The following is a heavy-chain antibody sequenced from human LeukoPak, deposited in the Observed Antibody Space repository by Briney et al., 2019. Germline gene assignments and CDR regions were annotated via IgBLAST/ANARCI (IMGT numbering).Heavy chain of an antibody. Sequence: GGSLRLSCAAPGFTFRNYVIHWVRQAPGKGLERVAVTSSDLNVKLYADSVKGRFTISRDNSRSTLYLQMNSLRPEDTAIYYCAREGYYGSGSPPSLYFDYWGQGTLVTVSS. CDR1: GFTFRNYV. CDR2: TSSDLNVK. J-gene: IGHJ4*02. CDR3: AREGYYGSGSPPSLYFDY. V-gene: IGHV3-30-3*01. D-gene: IGHD3-10*01.